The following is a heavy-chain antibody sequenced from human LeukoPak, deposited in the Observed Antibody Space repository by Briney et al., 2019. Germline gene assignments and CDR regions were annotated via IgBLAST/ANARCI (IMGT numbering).Heavy chain of an antibody. CDR1: GGSISSGSYY. J-gene: IGHJ6*04. V-gene: IGHV4-61*02. D-gene: IGHD3-3*01. CDR2: IYTSGST. CDR3: ARVRDFGSGDSGISVDV. Sequence: SETLSLTCTVSGGSISSGSYYWSWIRQPAGKGLEWIGRIYTSGSTNYNPSLKSRVTISVDTSKNQFSLKLSSVTAADTAVYYCARVRDFGSGDSGISVDVWGKGTTVTVSS.